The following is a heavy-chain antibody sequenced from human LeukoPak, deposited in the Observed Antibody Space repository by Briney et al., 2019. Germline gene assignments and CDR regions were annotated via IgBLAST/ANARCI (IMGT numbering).Heavy chain of an antibody. CDR3: AREMDGDYPSY. J-gene: IGHJ4*02. CDR2: VSYDGNHK. Sequence: VGSLRLSCTAFGFIFSNFAMHWVRQAQGKGMEWVAVVSYDGNHKHYADFVKGRFTISRDNSKNILYFQMNSLRADDTAVYYCAREMDGDYPSYWGQGTLVTVSS. V-gene: IGHV3-30-3*01. CDR1: GFIFSNFA. D-gene: IGHD4-17*01.